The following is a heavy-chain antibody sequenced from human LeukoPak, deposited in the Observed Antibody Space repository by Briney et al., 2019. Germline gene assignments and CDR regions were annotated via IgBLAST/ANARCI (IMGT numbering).Heavy chain of an antibody. J-gene: IGHJ5*02. CDR2: ISSTAGSI. Sequence: GGSLRLSCAGSEFTFSSYSMSWVRQAPGKGLEWVSYISSTAGSIYYADSVKGRFTISRDNAKNSLYLQMNSLRAEDTAVYYCARDVTYHGGDWFDPWGQGTLVTVSS. V-gene: IGHV3-48*04. D-gene: IGHD4-23*01. CDR3: ARDVTYHGGDWFDP. CDR1: EFTFSSYS.